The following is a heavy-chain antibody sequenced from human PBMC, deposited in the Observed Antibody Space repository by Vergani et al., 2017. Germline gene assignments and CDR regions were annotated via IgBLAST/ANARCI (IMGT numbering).Heavy chain of an antibody. CDR3: ARGGSTIFGYYYYGMDV. J-gene: IGHJ6*02. V-gene: IGHV5-10-1*01. D-gene: IGHD3-9*01. Sequence: EVQLVQSGAEVKKPGESLKISCKGSGYSFTSYWIGWVRQMPGKGLEWMVRIDPSDSYTNYSPSFQGHVTISADKSISTAYLQWSSLKASDTAMYYCARGGSTIFGYYYYGMDVWGQGP. CDR1: GYSFTSYW. CDR2: IDPSDSYT.